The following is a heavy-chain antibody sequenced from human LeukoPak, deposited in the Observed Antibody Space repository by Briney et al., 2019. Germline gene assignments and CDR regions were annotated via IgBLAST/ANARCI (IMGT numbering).Heavy chain of an antibody. Sequence: GRSLILSCAASGLTFSSYAMHWVRQAPGKGLEGVAVISYDGSNKYYADSVKGRFTISRDNSKNTLYLQMNSLRAEDTAVYYCARDWDSSFEFDYWGQGTLVTVSS. CDR2: ISYDGSNK. V-gene: IGHV3-30*01. CDR1: GLTFSSYA. J-gene: IGHJ4*02. D-gene: IGHD3-3*01. CDR3: ARDWDSSFEFDY.